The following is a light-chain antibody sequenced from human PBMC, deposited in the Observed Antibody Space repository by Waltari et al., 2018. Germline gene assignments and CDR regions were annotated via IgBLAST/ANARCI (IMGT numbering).Light chain of an antibody. V-gene: IGLV2-14*01. CDR2: EVN. CDR3: SSYTSSTTLV. CDR1: SSDVGGYNY. J-gene: IGLJ1*01. Sequence: QSALTQPASVSGSPGQSITISCTGTSSDVGGYNYVSWYQHHPGNVPQLIISEVNNAPSGVSHRFYCSKSGNTASLSSSGLQTEEEADYYCSSYTSSTTLVFGTGTKVTVL.